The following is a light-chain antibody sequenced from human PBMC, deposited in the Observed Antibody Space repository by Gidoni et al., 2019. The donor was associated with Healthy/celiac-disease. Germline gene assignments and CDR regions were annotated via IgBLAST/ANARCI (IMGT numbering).Light chain of an antibody. CDR3: QQYGSSPPYT. CDR1: KSVSSSY. Sequence: ETLLTQSPGTLSLSPRERATLSCRPSKSVSSSYLPWSQQKPGQAPRLLIYGASSRATAIPDKFGGSGAGTEFTLTISRLETEDFAVYYCQQYGSSPPYTFXQXTKLEIK. V-gene: IGKV3-20*01. CDR2: GAS. J-gene: IGKJ2*01.